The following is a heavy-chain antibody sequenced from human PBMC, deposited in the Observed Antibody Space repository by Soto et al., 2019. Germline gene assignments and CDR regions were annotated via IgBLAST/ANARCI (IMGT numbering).Heavy chain of an antibody. CDR1: GFTFSSYS. CDR3: ARGGGFGGVHFDY. D-gene: IGHD3-16*01. J-gene: IGHJ4*02. Sequence: GSLRLSCAASGFTFSSYSMNWVRQAPGKGLEWVSSISSSSSYIYYADSVKGRFTISRDNAKNSLYLQMNSLRAEDTAVYYCARGGGFGGVHFDYWGQGTLVTVSS. V-gene: IGHV3-21*01. CDR2: ISSSSSYI.